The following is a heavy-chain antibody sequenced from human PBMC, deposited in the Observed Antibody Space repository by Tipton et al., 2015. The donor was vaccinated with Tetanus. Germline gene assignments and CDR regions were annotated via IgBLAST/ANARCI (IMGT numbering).Heavy chain of an antibody. CDR1: GGSITSYF. CDR3: ARAAIQLFDQ. CDR2: IYSSGST. V-gene: IGHV4-59*01. D-gene: IGHD5-18*01. J-gene: IGHJ4*02. Sequence: LRLSCNVSGGSITSYFWSWIRQAPGKGLEWIGYIYSSGSTNYNPSLKSRVTMSVDTARNQISLKLTSVSAADTAVYYCARAAIQLFDQWGQGIPVTVSS.